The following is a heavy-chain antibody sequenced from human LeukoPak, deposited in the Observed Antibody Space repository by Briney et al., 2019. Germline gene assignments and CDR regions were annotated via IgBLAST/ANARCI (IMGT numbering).Heavy chain of an antibody. J-gene: IGHJ4*02. Sequence: ASVKVSCKASGYTFTGYYMHWVRQAPGQGLEWMGWINPNSGGTNYAQKLQGRVTMTRDTSISTAYMELSRLRSDDTAVYYCARDIGYCSSTSCYTHDYWGQGTLVTVSS. V-gene: IGHV1-2*02. CDR3: ARDIGYCSSTSCYTHDY. CDR1: GYTFTGYY. D-gene: IGHD2-2*02. CDR2: INPNSGGT.